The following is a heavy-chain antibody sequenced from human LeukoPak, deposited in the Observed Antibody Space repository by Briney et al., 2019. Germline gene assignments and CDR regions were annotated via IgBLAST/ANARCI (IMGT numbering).Heavy chain of an antibody. V-gene: IGHV4-34*01. CDR3: ARNDHYDPDAFDI. D-gene: IGHD3-22*01. CDR2: ISHSGST. Sequence: SSETLSLTCAVYGGSFSGYYWSWIRQPPGKGLEWIGEISHSGSTNYNLSLKSRVTISVDTSKNQFSLKLSSVTAADTAVYYCARNDHYDPDAFDIWGQGTMVTVSS. J-gene: IGHJ3*02. CDR1: GGSFSGYY.